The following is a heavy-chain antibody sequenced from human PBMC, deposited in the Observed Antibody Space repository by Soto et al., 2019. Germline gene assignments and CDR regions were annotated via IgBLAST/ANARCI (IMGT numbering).Heavy chain of an antibody. CDR2: INHSGST. CDR1: GGSFSGYY. D-gene: IGHD6-19*01. CDR3: ARSSGVVAVDGLRWWWFDH. Sequence: SETLSLTCAVYGGSFSGYYWSWIRQPPGKGLEWIGEINHSGSTNYNPSLKSRVTISVDTSKNQFSLKLSSVTAADTAVYYCARSSGVVAVDGLRWWWFDHWGQGTLVTVSS. V-gene: IGHV4-34*01. J-gene: IGHJ5*02.